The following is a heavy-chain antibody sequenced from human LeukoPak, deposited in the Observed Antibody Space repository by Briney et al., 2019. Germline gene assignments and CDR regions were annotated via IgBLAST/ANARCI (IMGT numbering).Heavy chain of an antibody. V-gene: IGHV4-34*01. CDR2: INHSGST. CDR1: GGSFSGYY. D-gene: IGHD4-11*01. J-gene: IGHJ5*02. Sequence: SETLSLTCAVYGGSFSGYYWSWIRQPPGKGLEWIGEINHSGSTSYNPSLKSRVTISVDTSKNQFSLKLSSVTAADTAVYYCARGPPGSNYAWFDPWGQGTLVTVSS. CDR3: ARGPPGSNYAWFDP.